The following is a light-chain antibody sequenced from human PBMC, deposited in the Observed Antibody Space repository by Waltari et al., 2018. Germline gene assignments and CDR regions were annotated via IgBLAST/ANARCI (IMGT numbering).Light chain of an antibody. J-gene: IGKJ4*01. CDR2: DAS. Sequence: EIVLTQSPATLSLSPGGRATLSCRASQSVSSYLGWYQQKPGQAPRLLIYDASTRATGVPGRFSGSGSATDFTLTISSLEPEDFAIYYCQQRSTWPILTFGGGTKVEIK. V-gene: IGKV3-11*01. CDR1: QSVSSY. CDR3: QQRSTWPILT.